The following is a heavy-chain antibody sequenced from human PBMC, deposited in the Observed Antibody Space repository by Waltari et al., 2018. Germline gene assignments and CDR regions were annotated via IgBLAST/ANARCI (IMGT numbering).Heavy chain of an antibody. CDR2: SNSDGSTT. CDR3: AVYLRSSPFDP. V-gene: IGHV3-74*01. CDR1: GFTFSSYW. Sequence: EVQLVESGGGLVQPGGSLRLSCAASGFTFSSYWMHWVRQAPGKGLVWFSSSNSDGSTTGYADSVKGRFTISRDNTKNTLSLQMNSLRDEDTAVYYCAVYLRSSPFDPWGQGTLVTVSS. J-gene: IGHJ5*02. D-gene: IGHD5-12*01.